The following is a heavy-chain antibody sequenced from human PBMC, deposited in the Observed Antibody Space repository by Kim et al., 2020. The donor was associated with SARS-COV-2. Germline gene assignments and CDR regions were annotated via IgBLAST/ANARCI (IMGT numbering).Heavy chain of an antibody. J-gene: IGHJ2*01. V-gene: IGHV5-51*01. D-gene: IGHD2-21*02. CDR3: ARLAYCGGDCYLGGGYFDL. CDR1: GYSFTSYW. Sequence: GESLKISCKGSGYSFTSYWIGWVRQMPGKDLEWMGIIYPGDSDTRYSPSFQGQVTISADKSISTAYLQWSSLKASDTAMYYCARLAYCGGDCYLGGGYFDLWGRGALVTVSS. CDR2: IYPGDSDT.